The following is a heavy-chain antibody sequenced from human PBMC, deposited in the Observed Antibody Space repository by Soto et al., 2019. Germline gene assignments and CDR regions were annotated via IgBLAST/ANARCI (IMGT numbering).Heavy chain of an antibody. CDR3: ARGQVVAAQH. CDR2: VYYTGSA. V-gene: IGHV4-59*12. Sequence: SETLSLTCTVSGDSISSFYWSWIRQPPGRGLEWIGYVYYTGSANYNPSLKSRVTISVDTSKNQFSLKLSSVTAADTAVYYCARGQVVAAQHWGQGTLVTVSS. D-gene: IGHD2-15*01. CDR1: GDSISSFY. J-gene: IGHJ4*02.